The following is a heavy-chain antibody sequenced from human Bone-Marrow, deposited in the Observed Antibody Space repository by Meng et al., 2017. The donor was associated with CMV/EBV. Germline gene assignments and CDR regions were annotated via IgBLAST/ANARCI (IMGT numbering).Heavy chain of an antibody. CDR2: ISSSSSTI. J-gene: IGHJ6*02. CDR1: GFTFSSYS. Sequence: GESLKISCAASGFTFSSYSMNWVRQAPGKGLEWVSYISSSSSTIYYADSVKGRFTISRDNAKNSLYLQMNSLRAEDTAVYYCARDSVVVVPAAPDFPREYGMDVWGQGTTVTVSS. CDR3: ARDSVVVVPAAPDFPREYGMDV. V-gene: IGHV3-48*04. D-gene: IGHD2-2*01.